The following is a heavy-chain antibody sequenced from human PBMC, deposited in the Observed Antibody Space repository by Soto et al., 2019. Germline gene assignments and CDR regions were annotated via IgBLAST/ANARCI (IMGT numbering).Heavy chain of an antibody. CDR3: APGTTVANWLEP. J-gene: IGHJ5*02. V-gene: IGHV4-59*01. CDR1: GGSISSYY. Sequence: PXGTLYLTCTVSGGSISSYYWSWIRQPPGKGLEWIGYIYDSGSTNYNPSLKSRVTISVDTSKNQFSLKLSSVTAADTAVYYCAPGTTVANWLEPWGQGTLVTLSS. CDR2: IYDSGST. D-gene: IGHD4-17*01.